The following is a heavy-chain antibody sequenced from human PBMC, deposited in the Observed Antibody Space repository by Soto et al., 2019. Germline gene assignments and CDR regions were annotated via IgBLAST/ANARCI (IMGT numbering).Heavy chain of an antibody. CDR1: GGSINSYY. V-gene: IGHV4-59*01. CDR3: ARVPWQWLGGYAFDI. Sequence: QVQLQESGPGLVKPSETLSLTCTVSGGSINSYYWSWIRQPPGKGLEWIGYIYYSGNTNYNPSLKSRATISVDTSKNQFTLKLSSVTAADTAVYYCARVPWQWLGGYAFDIWGQGTMVTVSS. D-gene: IGHD6-19*01. J-gene: IGHJ3*02. CDR2: IYYSGNT.